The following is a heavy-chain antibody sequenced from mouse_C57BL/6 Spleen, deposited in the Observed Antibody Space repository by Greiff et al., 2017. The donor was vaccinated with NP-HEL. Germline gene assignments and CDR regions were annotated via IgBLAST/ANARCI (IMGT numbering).Heavy chain of an antibody. CDR1: GYAFSSYW. Sequence: VQLVESGAELVKPGASVKISCKASGYAFSSYWMNWVKQRPGKGLERIGQIYPGDGDTNYNGKFKGKATLTADKSSSTAYMQLSSLTSEDSAVYFCASALDYVMDYWGQGTSVTVSS. V-gene: IGHV1-80*01. CDR2: IYPGDGDT. J-gene: IGHJ4*01. CDR3: ASALDYVMDY. D-gene: IGHD2-4*01.